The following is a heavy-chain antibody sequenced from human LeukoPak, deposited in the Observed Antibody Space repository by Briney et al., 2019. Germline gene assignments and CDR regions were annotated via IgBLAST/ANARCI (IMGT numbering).Heavy chain of an antibody. V-gene: IGHV3-48*03. Sequence: GGSLRLSCAASGFTLSNYEMNWVRQAPGKGLEWVSYISSSGSSIYYADSVKGRFTISRDNAKNSLYLQMNSLRAEDTAVYFCARDHYGSGSYYKVMSYWGQGTLVSVSS. CDR2: ISSSGSSI. CDR1: GFTLSNYE. CDR3: ARDHYGSGSYYKVMSY. D-gene: IGHD3-10*01. J-gene: IGHJ4*02.